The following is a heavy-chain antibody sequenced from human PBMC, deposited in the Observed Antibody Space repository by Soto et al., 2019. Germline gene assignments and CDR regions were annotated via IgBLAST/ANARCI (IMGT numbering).Heavy chain of an antibody. CDR3: AREGTCSSTSCPTYFSFGMDV. CDR1: GYTFASYG. J-gene: IGHJ6*02. Sequence: QVQLVQSGAEVKKPGASVKVSCKASGYTFASYGISWVRQAPGQGLEWMGWISAYNGNTNYAQKLQGRVTMTTDTFTRTAYMEVRSLRSDDTAVYYCAREGTCSSTSCPTYFSFGMDVWGQGTPVTVSS. V-gene: IGHV1-18*01. D-gene: IGHD2-2*01. CDR2: ISAYNGNT.